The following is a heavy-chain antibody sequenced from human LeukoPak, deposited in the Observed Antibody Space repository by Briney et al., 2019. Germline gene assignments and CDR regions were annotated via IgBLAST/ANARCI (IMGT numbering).Heavy chain of an antibody. CDR3: ARTITGGPPGLY. V-gene: IGHV4-31*03. CDR1: GGSISSGGYY. D-gene: IGHD1-14*01. Sequence: SETLSLTCTVSGGSISSGGYYWSWIRHHPGKGLEWIGYIYYSGSTYYNPSLKSRVTISVDTSKNQFSLKLSSVTAADTAVYYCARTITGGPPGLYWGQGTLVTVSS. CDR2: IYYSGST. J-gene: IGHJ4*02.